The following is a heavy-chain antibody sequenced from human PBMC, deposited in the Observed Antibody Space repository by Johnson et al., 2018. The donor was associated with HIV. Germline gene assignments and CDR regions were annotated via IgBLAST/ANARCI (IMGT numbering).Heavy chain of an antibody. D-gene: IGHD2/OR15-2a*01. CDR2: IRYDASNK. CDR3: AKVANRVDAFDI. CDR1: GFTFSSYG. Sequence: QVQLVESGGGVVQPGGSLRLSCAASGFTFSSYGMHWVRQAPGKGLEWVAFIRYDASNKYYADSVKGRFTISRDKSKNTLYLQMNSLRAEDTAVYYCAKVANRVDAFDIWGQGTMVTVSS. J-gene: IGHJ3*02. V-gene: IGHV3-30*02.